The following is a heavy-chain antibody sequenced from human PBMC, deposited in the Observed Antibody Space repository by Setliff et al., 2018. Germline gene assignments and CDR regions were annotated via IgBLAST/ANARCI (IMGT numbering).Heavy chain of an antibody. J-gene: IGHJ4*02. Sequence: KPSETLSLTCTVSGYSISSGYIWGWIRQPPGKGLEWVGNIGHTGSINYNPSLKSRLTISRDTSKNQVSLKLSSVTAADTAVYYCAREGYYDSSGYWADFDYWGQGTLVTVSS. CDR3: AREGYYDSSGYWADFDY. V-gene: IGHV4-38-2*02. CDR2: IGHTGSI. CDR1: GYSISSGYI. D-gene: IGHD3-22*01.